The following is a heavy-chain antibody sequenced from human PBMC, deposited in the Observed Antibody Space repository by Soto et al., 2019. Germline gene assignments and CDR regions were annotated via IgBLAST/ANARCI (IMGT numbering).Heavy chain of an antibody. Sequence: GGSLRLSCAASGFTFSSYSMNWVRQAPGKGLEWVSYISSSSSTIYYADSVKGRFTISRDNAKNSLYLQMNSLKAEDTAVYYCATADYIWGSYRFIDYWGQGTLVTVSS. CDR2: ISSSSSTI. D-gene: IGHD3-16*02. CDR1: GFTFSSYS. V-gene: IGHV3-48*01. J-gene: IGHJ4*02. CDR3: ATADYIWGSYRFIDY.